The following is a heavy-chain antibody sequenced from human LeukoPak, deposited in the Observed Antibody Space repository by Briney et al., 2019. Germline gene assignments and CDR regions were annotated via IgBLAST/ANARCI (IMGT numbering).Heavy chain of an antibody. CDR2: IGGDGGST. CDR1: GFTFDDYD. D-gene: IGHD3-22*01. J-gene: IGHJ4*02. V-gene: IGHV3-43*02. CDR3: VKEPHYYDSGGYF. Sequence: PGGSLRLSCAASGFTFDDYDMHWVRQAPGKGLEWVCHIGGDGGSTYYADSVKCRFTISRNNTKNSLFLQMKSLRTDDTALYYCVKEPHYYDSGGYFWGQGTLVTVSS.